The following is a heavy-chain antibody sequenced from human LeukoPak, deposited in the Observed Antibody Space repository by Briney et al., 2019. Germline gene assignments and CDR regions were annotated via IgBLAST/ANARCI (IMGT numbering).Heavy chain of an antibody. CDR1: GGSISSRSHY. CDR2: VYYSGTT. V-gene: IGHV4-39*07. CDR3: ARLTTDDFWSGYYYYMDV. J-gene: IGHJ6*03. Sequence: PSETLSLTCNVFGGSISSRSHYWGWIRQPPGKGLEWIGSVYYSGTTYDHPSLKSRVSISVDTSKDQTSLRLSSVTAADTAVYYCARLTTDDFWSGYYYYMDVWGKGTTVIVSS. D-gene: IGHD3-3*01.